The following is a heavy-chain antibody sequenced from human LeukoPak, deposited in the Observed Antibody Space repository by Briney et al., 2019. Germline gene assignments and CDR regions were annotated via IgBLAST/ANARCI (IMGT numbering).Heavy chain of an antibody. D-gene: IGHD2-2*01. CDR3: AKIEGKYQLANVPDH. V-gene: IGHV3-30*02. CDR2: IRYDGNNK. CDR1: GFTFSTYG. Sequence: GGALRLSCAASGFTFSTYGMHWVRQAPGKGLEWVAFIRYDGNNKYYADFVKGRFTISRDNSRNTLYLHMNSLRTEDTAVYYCAKIEGKYQLANVPDHWGQGTLVTVSS. J-gene: IGHJ4*02.